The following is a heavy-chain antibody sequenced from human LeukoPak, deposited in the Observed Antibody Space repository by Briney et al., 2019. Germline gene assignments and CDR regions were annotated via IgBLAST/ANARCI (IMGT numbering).Heavy chain of an antibody. D-gene: IGHD3-9*01. Sequence: KPSETLSLTCTVSGGSISSYYWSWIRQPPGKGLEWIGYIYYSGSTNYNPSLKSRVTISVDTSKNQFSLKLSSVTAADTAVYYCARVRAGYYYDILTGYPEAFDYWGQGTLVTVSS. J-gene: IGHJ4*02. CDR1: GGSISSYY. CDR3: ARVRAGYYYDILTGYPEAFDY. V-gene: IGHV4-59*01. CDR2: IYYSGST.